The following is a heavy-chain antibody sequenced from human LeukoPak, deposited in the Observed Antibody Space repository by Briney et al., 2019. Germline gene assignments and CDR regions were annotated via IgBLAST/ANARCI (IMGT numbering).Heavy chain of an antibody. CDR1: GFTFSRHA. Sequence: GGSLRLSCAASGFTFSRHAMSWVRQAPGKGLEWVSTTGLNSVNTLCAESVQGRFSISRDDSKNTLDLQMDNLRVDDTAVYYCAKGDDIGKHPTRAYYFDTWGQGTLVTVSS. D-gene: IGHD5-24*01. V-gene: IGHV3-23*01. J-gene: IGHJ4*02. CDR3: AKGDDIGKHPTRAYYFDT. CDR2: TGLNSVNT.